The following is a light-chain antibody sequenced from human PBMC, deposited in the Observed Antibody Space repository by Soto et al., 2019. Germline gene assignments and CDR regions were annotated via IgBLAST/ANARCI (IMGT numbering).Light chain of an antibody. V-gene: IGLV4-60*03. CDR3: ETWDSSTHKV. Sequence: QPVLTQSSSASASLGSSVKLTSTLSSRHSSYSIAWHQQQPGKAPRYLMRLERSGSYNKGSGVPDRFSGSSSGADRYLTISNLQSEDEADYYCETWDSSTHKVFGGGTKLTVL. J-gene: IGLJ2*01. CDR2: LERSGSY. CDR1: SRHSSYS.